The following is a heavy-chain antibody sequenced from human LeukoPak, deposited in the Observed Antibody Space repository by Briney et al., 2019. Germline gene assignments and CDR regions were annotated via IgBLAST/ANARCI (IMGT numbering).Heavy chain of an antibody. CDR1: GFTFSSYA. V-gene: IGHV3-30*03. J-gene: IGHJ4*02. D-gene: IGHD5-18*01. CDR3: AATAMVYYFDY. CDR2: ISYDGSNK. Sequence: GGSLRLSCAASGFTFSSYAMSWVRQAPGKGLEWVAVISYDGSNKYYADSVKGRFTISRDNSKNTLYLQMNSLRAEDTAVYYCAATAMVYYFDYWGQGTLVTVSS.